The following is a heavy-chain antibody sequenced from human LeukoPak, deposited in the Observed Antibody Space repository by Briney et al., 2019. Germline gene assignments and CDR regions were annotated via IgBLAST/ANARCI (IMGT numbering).Heavy chain of an antibody. J-gene: IGHJ4*02. D-gene: IGHD2-2*01. Sequence: PGGSLRLSCAASGLTFSSYAMSWVRQAPGKGLEWVSAISGSGGSTYYADSVKGRFTISRDNSKNTLYLQMNSLSAEDTAVYYCAKRSRYCSSTSCSITPFDYWGQGTLVTVSS. V-gene: IGHV3-23*01. CDR1: GLTFSSYA. CDR2: ISGSGGST. CDR3: AKRSRYCSSTSCSITPFDY.